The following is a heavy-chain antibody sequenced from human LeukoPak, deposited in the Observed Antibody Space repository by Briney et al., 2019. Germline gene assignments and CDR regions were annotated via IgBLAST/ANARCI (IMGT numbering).Heavy chain of an antibody. CDR3: ARDTHYGSPNYFDY. D-gene: IGHD4-17*01. CDR2: ISDDGSNK. Sequence: PGGSLRLFCAASGFTFSSYAMHWVRQAPGKGLEWVTLISDDGSNKYYADSVKGRFTISRDNSKNTLYLQMNSLRPEDTAVYYCARDTHYGSPNYFDYWGQGTLVTVSS. CDR1: GFTFSSYA. V-gene: IGHV3-30-3*01. J-gene: IGHJ4*02.